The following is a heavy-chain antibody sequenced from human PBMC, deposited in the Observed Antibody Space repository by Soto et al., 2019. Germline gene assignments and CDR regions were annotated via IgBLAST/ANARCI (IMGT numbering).Heavy chain of an antibody. V-gene: IGHV4-31*03. J-gene: IGHJ6*03. D-gene: IGHD1-20*01. CDR1: GGSISSGGYY. CDR2: IYYSGST. Sequence: SETLSLTCTVSGGSISSGGYYWSWIRQHPGKGLEWIGYIYYSGSTYYNPSLKSRVTISVDTSKNQFSLKLSSVTAADTAVYYCARERYNWNQKTYYMDVWGKGTTVTVSS. CDR3: ARERYNWNQKTYYMDV.